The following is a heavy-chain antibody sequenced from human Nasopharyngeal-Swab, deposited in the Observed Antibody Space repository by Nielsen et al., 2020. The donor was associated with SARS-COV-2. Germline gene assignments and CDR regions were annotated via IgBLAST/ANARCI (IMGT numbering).Heavy chain of an antibody. V-gene: IGHV1-8*01. Sequence: ASVKVSCKASGYTFTSYDINWVRQATGQGLEWMGWMNPNSGNTGYAQKFQGRVTMTRNTSISTAYMELSSLRSEDTAVYYCARGEGCSGGSCYPIYYGMDVWGQGTTVTVSS. CDR3: ARGEGCSGGSCYPIYYGMDV. J-gene: IGHJ6*02. D-gene: IGHD2-15*01. CDR2: MNPNSGNT. CDR1: GYTFTSYD.